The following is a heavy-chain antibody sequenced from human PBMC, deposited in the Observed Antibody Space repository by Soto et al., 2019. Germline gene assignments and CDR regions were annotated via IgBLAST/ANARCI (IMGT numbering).Heavy chain of an antibody. Sequence: SETLSLTCNVSGGPIKTGDYYWNWIRQPPGKGLEWIGYVFYSGATNYSPSLKSRAAISMDTSKNQFSLKLSSVTAADTAVYYCARVLRYNWNYGRFDPWGQGTQVTVSS. CDR2: VFYSGAT. CDR3: ARVLRYNWNYGRFDP. J-gene: IGHJ5*02. CDR1: GGPIKTGDYY. D-gene: IGHD1-7*01. V-gene: IGHV4-30-4*01.